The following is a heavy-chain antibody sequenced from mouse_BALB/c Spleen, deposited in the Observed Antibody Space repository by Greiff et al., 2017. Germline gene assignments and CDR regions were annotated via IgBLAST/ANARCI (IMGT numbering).Heavy chain of an antibody. D-gene: IGHD2-3*01. J-gene: IGHJ4*01. CDR1: GFTFSSFG. Sequence: EVHLVESGGGLVQPGGSRKLSCAASGFTFSSFGMHWVRQAPEKGLEWVAYISSGSSTIYYADTVKGRFTISRDNPKNTLFLQMTSLRSEDTAMYYCASYDGYYVGAMDYWGQGTSVTVSS. CDR2: ISSGSSTI. CDR3: ASYDGYYVGAMDY. V-gene: IGHV5-17*02.